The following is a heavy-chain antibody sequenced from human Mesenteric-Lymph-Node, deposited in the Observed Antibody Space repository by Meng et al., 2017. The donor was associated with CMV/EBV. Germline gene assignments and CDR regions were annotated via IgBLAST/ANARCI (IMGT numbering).Heavy chain of an antibody. D-gene: IGHD3-9*01. Sequence: SCAASGFTFSKYWMHWVRQTPGKGLVWVSRVNIDGYSTNYADSVRGRLTISRDNAKNTLYLQMNSLRAEDTAVYYCARVGNDWSIDYWGQGTLVTVSS. CDR1: GFTFSKYW. V-gene: IGHV3-74*01. CDR3: ARVGNDWSIDY. CDR2: VNIDGYST. J-gene: IGHJ4*02.